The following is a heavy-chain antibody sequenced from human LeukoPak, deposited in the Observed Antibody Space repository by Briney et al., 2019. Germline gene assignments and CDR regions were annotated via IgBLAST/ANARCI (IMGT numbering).Heavy chain of an antibody. CDR1: GFTFSTHI. Sequence: GGSLRLSCAASGFTFSTHIMNWVRQAPGKGLEWVSSISSSSDYIYYVDSVKGRFTISRDNAKNSLYLQMNSLRAEDTAVYYCARGNIKFDYWGRGTLVTVSS. J-gene: IGHJ4*02. CDR3: ARGNIKFDY. CDR2: ISSSSDYI. V-gene: IGHV3-21*01.